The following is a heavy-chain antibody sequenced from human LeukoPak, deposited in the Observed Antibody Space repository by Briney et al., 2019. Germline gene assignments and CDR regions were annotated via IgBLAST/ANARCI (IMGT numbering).Heavy chain of an antibody. CDR1: GGTFSSYA. J-gene: IGHJ4*02. CDR3: AREETMTTVTSIDY. CDR2: ISAYNGNT. Sequence: ASVKVSCKASGGTFSSYAISWVRQAPGQGLEWMGWISAYNGNTNYAQKLQGRVTMTTDTSTSTAYMELRSLRSDDTAVYYCAREETMTTVTSIDYWGQGTLVTVSS. V-gene: IGHV1-18*01. D-gene: IGHD4-17*01.